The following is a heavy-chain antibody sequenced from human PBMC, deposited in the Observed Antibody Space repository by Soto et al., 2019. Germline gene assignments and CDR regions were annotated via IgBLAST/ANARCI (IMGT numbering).Heavy chain of an antibody. CDR1: GGSISSYY. V-gene: IGHV4-59*01. D-gene: IGHD4-17*01. J-gene: IGHJ4*02. Sequence: SETLSLTCTVSGGSISSYYWSWIRQPLGKGLEWIGYIYYSGSTTYNPSLTSRVTISVDTSKNQFSLKLSSLTAADTAVYYYAREAHGDLTYRIDYWGQGTLVTVSS. CDR2: IYYSGST. CDR3: AREAHGDLTYRIDY.